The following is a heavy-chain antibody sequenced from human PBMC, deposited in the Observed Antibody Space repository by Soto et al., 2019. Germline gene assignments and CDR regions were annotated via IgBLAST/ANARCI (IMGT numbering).Heavy chain of an antibody. CDR2: INAGNGNT. Sequence: QVQLVQSGAEVKKPGASVKVSCKASGYTFTSYAMHWVRQAPGQRLEWMGWINAGNGNTKYSQKFQGRVTITRDTSGNPAQRGVGRLKSEKPAVFCCGGGGGADYWGQGTLVTVSS. V-gene: IGHV1-3*01. J-gene: IGHJ4*02. CDR1: GYTFTSYA. CDR3: GGGGGADY. D-gene: IGHD3-16*01.